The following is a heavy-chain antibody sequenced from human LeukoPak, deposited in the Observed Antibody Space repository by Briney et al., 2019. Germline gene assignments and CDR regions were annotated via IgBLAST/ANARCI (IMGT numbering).Heavy chain of an antibody. CDR1: GGSISSYY. J-gene: IGHJ4*02. D-gene: IGHD2-15*01. Sequence: PSETLSLTCTVSGGSISSYYWTWIRQPAGKGREWIGRIYSSGSTDYNPSLKSRVTMSVDTSTNHVSLRLSSVTAADTAVYYCAREGRGSTQAYWGQGTLVTVSS. CDR2: IYSSGST. CDR3: AREGRGSTQAY. V-gene: IGHV4-4*07.